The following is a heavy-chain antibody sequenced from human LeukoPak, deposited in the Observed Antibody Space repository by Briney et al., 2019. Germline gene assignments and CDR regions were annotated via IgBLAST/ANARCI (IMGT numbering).Heavy chain of an antibody. Sequence: KTSETLSLTCAVYGGSFSGYYWSWIRQPPGKGLEWIGEINHSGSTNYNPSLKSRVTISVDTSKNQFSLKLSSVTAADTAVYYCARETKARRGNWFDPWGQGTLVTVSS. CDR1: GGSFSGYY. V-gene: IGHV4-34*01. J-gene: IGHJ5*02. CDR2: INHSGST. CDR3: ARETKARRGNWFDP. D-gene: IGHD6-6*01.